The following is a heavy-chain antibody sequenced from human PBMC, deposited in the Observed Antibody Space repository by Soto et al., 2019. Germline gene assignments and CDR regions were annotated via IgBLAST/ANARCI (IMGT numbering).Heavy chain of an antibody. V-gene: IGHV4-39*01. CDR1: GDSITTNSFF. Sequence: SQALSLTCTVSGDSITTNSFFWAFIRQRPGKGLEWIGSIYYSWTTYDNPSLKSRVTISVDRSKKQCSLEGSSVTAADTAVYYGARHFSVDYFDDWGQGTLVTVSS. CDR2: IYYSWTT. J-gene: IGHJ4*02. CDR3: ARHFSVDYFDD.